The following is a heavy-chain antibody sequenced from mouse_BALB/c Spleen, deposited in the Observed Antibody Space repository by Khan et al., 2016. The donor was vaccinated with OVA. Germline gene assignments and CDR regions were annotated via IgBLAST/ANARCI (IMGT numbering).Heavy chain of an antibody. CDR1: GYIFTSYW. CDR3: ANHGSSSAWFTY. J-gene: IGHJ3*01. D-gene: IGHD1-1*01. V-gene: IGHV1-7*01. CDR2: INPSTGYT. Sequence: VQLQESGAELAKPGASVKMSCKASGYIFTSYWMHWVKQRPGQGLEWIGYINPSTGYTEYNQKFKDKATLTADKSSSTAYMQLSSLTSEDSAVYYCANHGSSSAWFTYWGQGTLVTVSA.